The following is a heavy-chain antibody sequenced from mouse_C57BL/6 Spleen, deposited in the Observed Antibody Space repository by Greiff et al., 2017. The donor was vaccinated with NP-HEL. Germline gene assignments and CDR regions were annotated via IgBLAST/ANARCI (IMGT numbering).Heavy chain of an antibody. CDR1: GYTFTDYY. D-gene: IGHD2-4*01. V-gene: IGHV1-19*01. Sequence: VQLKQSGPVLVKPGASVKMSCKASGYTFTDYYMNWVKQSHGKSLEWIGVINPYNGGTSYNQKFKGKATLTVDKSSSTAYMELNSLTSEDSAVYYCARDSYDYDDYWGQGTTLTVSS. J-gene: IGHJ2*01. CDR2: INPYNGGT. CDR3: ARDSYDYDDY.